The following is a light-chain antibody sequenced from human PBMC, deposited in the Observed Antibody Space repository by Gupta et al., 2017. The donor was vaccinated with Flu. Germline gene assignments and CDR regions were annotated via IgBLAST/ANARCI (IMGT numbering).Light chain of an antibody. J-gene: IGKJ5*01. V-gene: IGKV1-39*01. CDR2: AAS. CDR1: QSSSSY. Sequence: DIQMTPYPSSLSASVGDRVTITCRASQSSSSYLNWYQQKPGKAPKLLIYAASSLQSGVPSRFSGGGSGTDFTLTISRVQPEDFGTYYCQQSYSIPNTFGQGTRLEIK. CDR3: QQSYSIPNT.